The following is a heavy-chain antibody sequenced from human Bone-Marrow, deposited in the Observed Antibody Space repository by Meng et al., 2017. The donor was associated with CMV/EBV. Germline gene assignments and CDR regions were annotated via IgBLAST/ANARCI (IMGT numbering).Heavy chain of an antibody. CDR1: GGSISSSSYY. J-gene: IGHJ6*02. CDR3: ASRSPAALYYYYYYGMDV. CDR2: IYYSGST. Sequence: SETLSLTCTSSGGSISSSSYYWGWIRQPPGKGLEWIGSIYYSGSTYYNPSLKSRVTISVDTSKNQFSLKLSSVTAADTAVYYCASRSPAALYYYYYYGMDVWGQGTTVTVSS. V-gene: IGHV4-39*07. D-gene: IGHD2-2*01.